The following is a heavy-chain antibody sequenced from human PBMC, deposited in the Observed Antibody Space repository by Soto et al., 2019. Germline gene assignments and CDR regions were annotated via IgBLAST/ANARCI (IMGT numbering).Heavy chain of an antibody. CDR2: IVVVSGST. J-gene: IGHJ6*02. CDR3: SADHPHMAMGWPV. Sequence: SVKVSCKASGFDFGRFGIQFLRQTRGRGLEWIGWIVVVSGSTNYARHFQGRVAISRDMSSSTAYLDLYDLKSDDTAVYFCSADHPHMAMGWPVWGQGTTVTVSS. V-gene: IGHV1-58*02. D-gene: IGHD1-26*01. CDR1: GFDFGRFG.